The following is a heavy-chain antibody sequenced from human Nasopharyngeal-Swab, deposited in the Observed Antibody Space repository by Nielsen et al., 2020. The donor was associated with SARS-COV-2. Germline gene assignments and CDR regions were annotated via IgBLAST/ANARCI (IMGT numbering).Heavy chain of an antibody. Sequence: GRSLRLSCAASGFTLSSYEMNWVRQAPGKGLEWVAYISSSGSTIYYADSVKGRFTISRDNAKNSLYLQMNSLRAEDTAVYYCARLRRDGYNVRALYFDYWGQGTLVTVSS. CDR3: ARLRRDGYNVRALYFDY. D-gene: IGHD5-24*01. V-gene: IGHV3-48*03. CDR1: GFTLSSYE. J-gene: IGHJ4*02. CDR2: ISSSGSTI.